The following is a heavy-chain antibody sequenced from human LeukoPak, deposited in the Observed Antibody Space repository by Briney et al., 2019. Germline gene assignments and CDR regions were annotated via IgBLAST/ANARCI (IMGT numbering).Heavy chain of an antibody. CDR2: IREDGSEI. Sequence: SGGSLRLSCVGSGFTFNTYWMNWVRQAPGKGLEWVANIREDGSEIYYLDPVKGRFTIFRDNAKNSLYLQMNGLRAEDTAVYYCARHWAHLDYWGQGTLVTVSS. CDR3: ARHWAHLDY. D-gene: IGHD7-27*01. V-gene: IGHV3-7*01. J-gene: IGHJ4*02. CDR1: GFTFNTYW.